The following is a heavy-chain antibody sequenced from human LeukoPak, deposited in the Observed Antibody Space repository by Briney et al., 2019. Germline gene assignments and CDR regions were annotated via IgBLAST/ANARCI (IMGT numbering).Heavy chain of an antibody. J-gene: IGHJ6*03. CDR3: ARPDSSGYYSDYYYMDV. CDR1: GFTFSSYS. V-gene: IGHV3-21*01. CDR2: ISSSSSYT. D-gene: IGHD3-22*01. Sequence: GGSLRLSCAASGFTFSSYSMNWVRQAPGKGLEWVSSISSSSSYTYYADSVKGRFTISRDNATNSLYLQMNSLRAEDTAVYYCARPDSSGYYSDYYYMDVWGKGTTVTVSS.